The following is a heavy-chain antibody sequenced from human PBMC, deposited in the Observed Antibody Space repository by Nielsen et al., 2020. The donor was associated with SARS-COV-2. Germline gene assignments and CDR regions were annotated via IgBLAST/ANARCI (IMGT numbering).Heavy chain of an antibody. V-gene: IGHV3-7*01. J-gene: IGHJ5*01. CDR2: IKQDGSEK. CDR1: GFTFSSYW. D-gene: IGHD3-10*01. Sequence: GESLKISCAASGFTFSSYWMTWVRQAPGKGLEWVANIKQDGSEKYYVDSVKGRFTISRDNAKNSLYLQLNSLRAEDTAVYYCARGGSFDVPLDSWGQGTLVTVSS. CDR3: ARGGSFDVPLDS.